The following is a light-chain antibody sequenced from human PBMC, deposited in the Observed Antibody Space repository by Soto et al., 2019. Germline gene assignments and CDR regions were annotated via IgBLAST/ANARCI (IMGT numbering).Light chain of an antibody. Sequence: QSVLTQPRSVSGSPGQSVTISCTGTSSDVGGYNYVSWYQHHPGKAPKLMIYDVSKRPSGVPDRFSGSKSGNTASLTISGLQAEDEPDYYCCSYAGRYTWAIFGGGTKVTVL. CDR1: SSDVGGYNY. CDR2: DVS. V-gene: IGLV2-11*01. CDR3: CSYAGRYTWAI. J-gene: IGLJ2*01.